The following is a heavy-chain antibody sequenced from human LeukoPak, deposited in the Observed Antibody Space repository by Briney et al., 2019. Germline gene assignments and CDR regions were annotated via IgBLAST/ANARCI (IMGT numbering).Heavy chain of an antibody. D-gene: IGHD2-21*02. J-gene: IGHJ4*02. CDR1: GFTFSSYA. V-gene: IGHV3-23*01. CDR3: AKGRLVVTGIDY. Sequence: GGSLRLSCAASGFTFSSYAMSWVRQAPGKGLEWVSAISGSGGRTYYADSVKGRFTMSRDNSKNMLYLQMNSLRVEDTAVYYCAKGRLVVTGIDYWGQGTQVTVSS. CDR2: ISGSGGRT.